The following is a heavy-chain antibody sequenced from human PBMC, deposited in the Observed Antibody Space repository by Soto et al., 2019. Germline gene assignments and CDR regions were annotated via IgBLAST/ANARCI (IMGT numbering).Heavy chain of an antibody. CDR3: ARELYGDFLDS. D-gene: IGHD4-17*01. CDR2: IYYSGST. CDR1: GGSISSAGYY. Sequence: QVQLQEPGPGLVKPSQTLTLTCTVSGGSISSAGYYWSWIRQHPGKGLEWIGNIYYSGSTSYNPSLKSRVTMSVDTSKNQFSLKLNSVTAADTAMYYCARELYGDFLDSWGQGTLVAVSS. J-gene: IGHJ4*02. V-gene: IGHV4-31*03.